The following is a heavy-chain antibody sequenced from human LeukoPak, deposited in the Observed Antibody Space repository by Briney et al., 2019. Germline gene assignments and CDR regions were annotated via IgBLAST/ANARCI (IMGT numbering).Heavy chain of an antibody. CDR2: IYTSWSN. V-gene: IGHV4-61*02. CDR3: ATLCSRTSCDYSDAFDI. D-gene: IGHD2-2*01. J-gene: IGHJ3*02. Sequence: PSETLSLTCTASGGSISSGSYYWSWIPQPAGKGLEWIGRIYTSWSNNYNPSLKSRVTISVDTSKNQFSLMLSPVTAAATAVYVCATLCSRTSCDYSDAFDIWGQGTMVTVSS. CDR1: GGSISSGSYY.